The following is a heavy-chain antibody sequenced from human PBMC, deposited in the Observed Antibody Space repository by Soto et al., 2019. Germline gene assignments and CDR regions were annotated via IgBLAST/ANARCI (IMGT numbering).Heavy chain of an antibody. J-gene: IGHJ4*02. V-gene: IGHV4-34*01. CDR2: INHGGTT. D-gene: IGHD2-15*01. CDR3: ASTEKDCSGGSCQSRGCDN. CDR1: AGYFSGYS. Sequence: SEALSLTCAVYAGYFSGYSWHWIRQPPGKGLEWIGEINHGGTTSYSPSLKSRDTLSVDASKNQFSLKLTSVTAADTAIYYCASTEKDCSGGSCQSRGCDNWGQGTLVTVAS.